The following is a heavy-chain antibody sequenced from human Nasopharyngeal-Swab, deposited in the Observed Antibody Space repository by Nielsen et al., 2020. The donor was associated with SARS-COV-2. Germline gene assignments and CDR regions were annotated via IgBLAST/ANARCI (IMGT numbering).Heavy chain of an antibody. CDR2: IYPGDSDT. CDR3: ARTPDPDGYYNYYYYYGMDV. Sequence: KVSCKGSGYSFTSYWIGWVRQMPGKSLEWMGIIYPGDSDTRYSPYFQGQVTISADKSISTAYLQWSSLKASDTAMYYCARTPDPDGYYNYYYYYGMDVWGQGTTVTVSS. V-gene: IGHV5-51*01. J-gene: IGHJ6*02. D-gene: IGHD3-22*01. CDR1: GYSFTSYW.